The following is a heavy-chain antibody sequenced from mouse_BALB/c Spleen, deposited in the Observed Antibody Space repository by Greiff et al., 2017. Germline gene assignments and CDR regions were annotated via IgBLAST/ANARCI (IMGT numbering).Heavy chain of an antibody. CDR2: IYPGSGST. CDR1: GYTFTSYW. J-gene: IGHJ2*01. CDR3: ARSYGNYPYYFDY. D-gene: IGHD2-1*01. V-gene: IGHV1S22*01. Sequence: LQQPGSELVRPGASVKLSCKASGYTFTSYWMHWVKQRPGQGLEWIGNIYPGSGSTNYDEKFKDKATLTADKSSSTAYMQLSSLTSEDSAVYYCARSYGNYPYYFDYWGQGTTLTVSS.